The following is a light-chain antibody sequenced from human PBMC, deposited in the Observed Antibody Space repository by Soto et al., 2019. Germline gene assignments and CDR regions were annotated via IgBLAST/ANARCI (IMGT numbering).Light chain of an antibody. J-gene: IGKJ2*01. V-gene: IGKV1-5*03. CDR1: QSINSW. CDR3: QQYKNYPYT. CDR2: KAS. Sequence: DIQMTQSPSTLSASVGDRVTITCRASQSINSWLAWYQQKPGKAPKLLIYKASSLQSAVPSRFSGSGSGTEFSLTISSLQPDDFATYYCQQYKNYPYTFGQGTKLEIK.